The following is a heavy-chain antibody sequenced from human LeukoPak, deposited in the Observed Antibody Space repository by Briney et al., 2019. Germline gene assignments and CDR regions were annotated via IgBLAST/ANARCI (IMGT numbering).Heavy chain of an antibody. J-gene: IGHJ4*02. CDR2: ILPILGIA. Sequence: SVTVSCKASGGTFSSYAVSWVRQAPGQGLEWMGRILPILGIANYAQKFQGRVTITADKSTSTAYMELSSLRSEDTAVYYCARDRGYDSSGYSPTGPLFDYWGQGTLVTVSS. CDR3: ARDRGYDSSGYSPTGPLFDY. D-gene: IGHD3-22*01. V-gene: IGHV1-69*04. CDR1: GGTFSSYA.